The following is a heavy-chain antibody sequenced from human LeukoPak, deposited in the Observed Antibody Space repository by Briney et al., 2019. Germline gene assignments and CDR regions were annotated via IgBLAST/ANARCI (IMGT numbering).Heavy chain of an antibody. J-gene: IGHJ3*02. Sequence: KAGGSLRLSCAASGFTFSSYSMNWVRQAPGKGLEWGSSISSSSSYIYYADSVKGRFTISRDNAKNSLYLQMNSPRAEDTAVYYCAREGGHDYSDAFDIWGQGTMVTVSS. D-gene: IGHD4-11*01. CDR3: AREGGHDYSDAFDI. CDR1: GFTFSSYS. CDR2: ISSSSSYI. V-gene: IGHV3-21*01.